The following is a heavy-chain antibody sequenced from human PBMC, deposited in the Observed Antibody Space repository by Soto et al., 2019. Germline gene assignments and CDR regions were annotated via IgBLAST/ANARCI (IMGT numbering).Heavy chain of an antibody. CDR3: ARGLSINYGDY. CDR1: GFTFSNNW. CDR2: INGDGSST. D-gene: IGHD3-16*01. V-gene: IGHV3-74*01. Sequence: PGGSLRLSCAASGFTFSNNWMHWVRQAPGKGLVWVSRINGDGSSTTYADSVKGRFTISRDNAENTLYLQMNSLRGDDTAVYFCARGLSINYGDYWGQGTLVTVSS. J-gene: IGHJ4*02.